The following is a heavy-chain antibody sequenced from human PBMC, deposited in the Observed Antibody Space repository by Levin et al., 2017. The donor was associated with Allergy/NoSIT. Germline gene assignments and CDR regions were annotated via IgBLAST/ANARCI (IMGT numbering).Heavy chain of an antibody. CDR1: GFNFSNYW. D-gene: IGHD6-13*01. Sequence: GESLKISCAASGFNFSNYWMSWVRQAPGKGLEWVANIKQDGSEKYYVDSVKGRFTISRDNAKNSLYLQMNSLRAEDTAVYYCARDISSTWYAVNYDYRMDVWGKGTTVTVSS. CDR2: IKQDGSEK. J-gene: IGHJ6*03. CDR3: ARDISSTWYAVNYDYRMDV. V-gene: IGHV3-7*01.